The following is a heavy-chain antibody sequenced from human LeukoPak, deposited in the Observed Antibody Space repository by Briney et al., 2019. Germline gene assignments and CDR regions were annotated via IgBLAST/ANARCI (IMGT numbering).Heavy chain of an antibody. CDR1: GGSISSDAYR. CDR3: ARLDWGSGGSGSFDY. CDR2: IYYSGYT. V-gene: IGHV4-39*01. J-gene: IGHJ4*02. Sequence: SETLSFTCTVSGGSISSDAYRWGWIRQPPGKGLEWIGNIYYSGYTYYNPSLKSRVTISVDTSKNQLSLKLTSVTAADTAVYYCARLDWGSGGSGSFDYWRQGTLVTVSS. D-gene: IGHD7-27*01.